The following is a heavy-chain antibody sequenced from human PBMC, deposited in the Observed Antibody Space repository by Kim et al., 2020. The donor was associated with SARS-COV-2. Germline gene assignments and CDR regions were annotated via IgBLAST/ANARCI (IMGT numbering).Heavy chain of an antibody. CDR1: GYSFTSYW. V-gene: IGHV5-51*01. J-gene: IGHJ3*02. D-gene: IGHD3-22*01. CDR3: ARPTYYYDSSGYYYGWDAFDI. Sequence: GESLQISCKGSGYSFTSYWIGWVRQMPGKGLEWMGIIYPGDSDTRYSPSFQGQVTISADKSISTAYLQWSSLKASDTAMYYCARPTYYYDSSGYYYGWDAFDIWGQGTMVTVSS. CDR2: IYPGDSDT.